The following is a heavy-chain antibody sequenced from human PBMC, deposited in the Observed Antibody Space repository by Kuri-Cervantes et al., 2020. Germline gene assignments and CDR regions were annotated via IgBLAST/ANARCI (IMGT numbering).Heavy chain of an antibody. CDR2: IRYDGSNK. D-gene: IGHD3-16*01. V-gene: IGHV3-30*02. CDR3: VNGGMITLGGVIALDY. CDR1: GFTFSSYG. Sequence: GESLKISCAASGFTFSSYGMHWVRQAPGKGLEWVAFIRYDGSNKYYADSVKGRFTISRDNSKNTLYLQMNSLRAEDTAVYYCVNGGMITLGGVIALDYWGQGTLVTVSS. J-gene: IGHJ4*02.